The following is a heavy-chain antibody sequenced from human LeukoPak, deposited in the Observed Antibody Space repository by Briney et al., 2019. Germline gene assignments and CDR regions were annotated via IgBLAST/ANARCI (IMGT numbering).Heavy chain of an antibody. Sequence: GGSLRLSCAASGFTFSSYGMHWVRQAPGKGLEWVAVISYDGSNKYYADSVKGRFTISRDNSKNTLYLQMNSLRAEDTAVYYCAKSAKDHGDYVYYYYYGMDVWAKGPRSPSP. CDR2: ISYDGSNK. D-gene: IGHD4-17*01. CDR1: GFTFSSYG. J-gene: IGHJ6*02. CDR3: AKSAKDHGDYVYYYYYGMDV. V-gene: IGHV3-30*18.